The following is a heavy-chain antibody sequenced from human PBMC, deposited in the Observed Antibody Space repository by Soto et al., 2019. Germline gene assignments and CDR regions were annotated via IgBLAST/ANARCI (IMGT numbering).Heavy chain of an antibody. CDR3: ARLLTEGVTYREDAFDI. Sequence: HVQLVQYGGDVKKPGASVKVSCKASGYTCTSHGISWVRQAPGQGLEWMGWISTYNCKTDYEQKFQGRVTMTADTRTTTGYLELRSLSADDTAVYYCARLLTEGVTYREDAFDIWGQGTKVNVSS. V-gene: IGHV1-18*01. CDR2: ISTYNCKT. D-gene: IGHD3-9*01. J-gene: IGHJ3*02. CDR1: GYTCTSHG.